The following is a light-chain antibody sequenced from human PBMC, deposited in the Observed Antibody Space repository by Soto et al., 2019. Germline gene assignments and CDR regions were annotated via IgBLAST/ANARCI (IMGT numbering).Light chain of an antibody. CDR2: ASS. Sequence: EIVLTQSPGTLSLSPGERATLSCRASQSLSRELLAWYQQKPGQAPRLLIYASSRRATDIPDRFSGSGSGTDFTLTISRLEPEDFAVYYCQHYINSPWTFGQGTKVEIK. CDR1: QSLSREL. J-gene: IGKJ1*01. V-gene: IGKV3-20*01. CDR3: QHYINSPWT.